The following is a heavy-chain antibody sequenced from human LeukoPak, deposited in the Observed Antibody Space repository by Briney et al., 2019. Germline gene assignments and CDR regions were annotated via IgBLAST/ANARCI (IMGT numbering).Heavy chain of an antibody. CDR1: GGSISYYY. V-gene: IGHV4-59*08. CDR3: ARRDGRVLPDDY. CDR2: IYYSGST. J-gene: IGHJ4*02. Sequence: SETLSLTCTVSGGSISYYYWSWIRQPPGKGLEWIGYIYYSGSTNYNPSLKSRVTISVDTSKNQFSLKLSSVTAANTAVYYCARRDGRVLPDDYWGQGTLVTVSS. D-gene: IGHD1-26*01.